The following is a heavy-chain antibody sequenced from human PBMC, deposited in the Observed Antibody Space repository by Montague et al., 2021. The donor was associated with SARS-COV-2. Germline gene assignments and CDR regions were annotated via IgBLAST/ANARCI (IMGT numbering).Heavy chain of an antibody. CDR1: GGSISSSSYY. J-gene: IGHJ6*02. CDR2: IYYSRST. D-gene: IGHD4-11*01. CDR3: ARHASYDYSKDLYYYYYYGMDV. Sequence: SETLSLTCTVSGGSISSSSYYWGWIRQPPGKGLEWIGSIYYSRSTYYXPSLKSRVTISVDTSKNQFSLKLSSVTAADTAVYYCARHASYDYSKDLYYYYYYGMDVWGQGTTVAVSS. V-gene: IGHV4-39*01.